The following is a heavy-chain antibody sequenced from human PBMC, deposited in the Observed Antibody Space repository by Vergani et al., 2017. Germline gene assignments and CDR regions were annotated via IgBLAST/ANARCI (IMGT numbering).Heavy chain of an antibody. V-gene: IGHV4-4*03. J-gene: IGHJ6*02. Sequence: QVQLQESGPGVVKPPGTLSLTCAVSGDSISSNNCWTWVRQPPGKGLEWIGYIYYSGSTYYNPSLKSRVTISVDTSKNQFSLKLSSVTAADTAVYYCARDSRFGQNYYYYGMDVWGQGTTVTVSS. CDR1: GDSISSNNC. CDR3: ARDSRFGQNYYYYGMDV. CDR2: IYYSGST. D-gene: IGHD3-10*01.